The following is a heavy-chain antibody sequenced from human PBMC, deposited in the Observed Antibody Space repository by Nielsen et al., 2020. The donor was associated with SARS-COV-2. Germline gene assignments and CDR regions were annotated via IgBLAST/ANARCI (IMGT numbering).Heavy chain of an antibody. CDR2: IYLSGHT. CDR1: GASISSGGHF. CDR3: ARLAKYYYDTSDTK. J-gene: IGHJ6*02. V-gene: IGHV4-61*02. D-gene: IGHD3-22*01. Sequence: SETLSLTCTVSGASISSGGHFWSWIRQPAGGKGLEWIGRIYLSGHTNYNPSLKSRVTMSVDTSNHHFSLKLTSVTAADTAVYYCARLAKYYYDTSDTKWGQGTTVTVSS.